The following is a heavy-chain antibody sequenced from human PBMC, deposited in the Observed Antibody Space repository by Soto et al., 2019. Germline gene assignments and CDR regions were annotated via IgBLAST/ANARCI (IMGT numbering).Heavy chain of an antibody. D-gene: IGHD4-17*01. CDR3: ARENGDYPIQPLVPYYYYGMDV. CDR1: GFTFSSYW. CDR2: IKQDGSEK. V-gene: IGHV3-7*03. Sequence: QPGGSLRLSCAASGFTFSSYWMSWVRQAPGKGLEWVANIKQDGSEKYYVDSVKGRFTISRDNAKNSLYLQMNSLRAEDTAVYYCARENGDYPIQPLVPYYYYGMDVWGQGTTVTVSS. J-gene: IGHJ6*02.